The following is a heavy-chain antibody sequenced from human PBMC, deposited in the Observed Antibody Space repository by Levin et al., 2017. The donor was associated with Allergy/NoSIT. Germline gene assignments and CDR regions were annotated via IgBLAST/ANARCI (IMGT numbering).Heavy chain of an antibody. J-gene: IGHJ3*02. V-gene: IGHV4-34*01. CDR1: GGSFSGYY. CDR2: INHSGST. D-gene: IGHD3-10*01. CDR3: ARTITMVQGVFLVGAFDI. Sequence: SQTLSLTCAVYGGSFSGYYWSWIRQPPGKGLEWIGEINHSGSTNYNPSLKSRVTISVDTSKNQFSLKLSSVTAADTAVYYCARTITMVQGVFLVGAFDIWGQGTMVTVSS.